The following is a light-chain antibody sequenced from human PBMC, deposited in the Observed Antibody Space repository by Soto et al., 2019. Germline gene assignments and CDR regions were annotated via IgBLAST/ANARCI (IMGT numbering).Light chain of an antibody. V-gene: IGKV2-28*01. J-gene: IGKJ1*01. Sequence: DIVMTQSPLSLPVTPGEPASISCRSSQSLLHSNGYNYLDWYLQKPGQSPQLLIYLGSNRASGVPDRFSGSGSGTDFTLKISRVEAKDVGVYYCMQALQTLFGQGTKV. CDR3: MQALQTL. CDR1: QSLLHSNGYNY. CDR2: LGS.